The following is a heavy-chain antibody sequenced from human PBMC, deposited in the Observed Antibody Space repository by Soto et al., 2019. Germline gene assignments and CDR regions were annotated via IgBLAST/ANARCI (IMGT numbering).Heavy chain of an antibody. CDR3: AREGERITGTQTQIDY. CDR2: IIPIFCTA. Sequence: QVQLVQSGAEVKKPGSSVKVSCKASGGTFSSYAISWVRQAPGQGLEWMGGIIPIFCTANYAQKFQGRVTITADESTSTAYMELSSLKSEDTAVYYCAREGERITGTQTQIDYWGQGTLVTVSS. CDR1: GGTFSSYA. J-gene: IGHJ4*02. D-gene: IGHD1-20*01. V-gene: IGHV1-69*01.